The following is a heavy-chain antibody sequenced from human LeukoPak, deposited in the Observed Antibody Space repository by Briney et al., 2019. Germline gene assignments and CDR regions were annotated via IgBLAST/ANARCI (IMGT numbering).Heavy chain of an antibody. J-gene: IGHJ6*03. D-gene: IGHD2-2*01. CDR2: IYYSGST. CDR3: ARDIVVVPAAHYYYYYMDV. CDR1: GLTFSNYA. V-gene: IGHV4-30-4*08. Sequence: LRLSCAASGLTFSNYAMSWVRQAPGKGLEWIGYIYYSGSTYYNPSLKSRVTISVDTSKNQFSLKLSSVTAADTAVYYCARDIVVVPAAHYYYYYMDVWGKGTTVTVSS.